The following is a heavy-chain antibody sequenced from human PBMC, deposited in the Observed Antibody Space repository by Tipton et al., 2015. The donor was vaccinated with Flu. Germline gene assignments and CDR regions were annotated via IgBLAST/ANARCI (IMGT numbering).Heavy chain of an antibody. CDR2: IHHNGDI. J-gene: IGHJ4*02. V-gene: IGHV4-38-2*01. D-gene: IGHD2/OR15-2a*01. Sequence: LRLSCAVSGYSISRGYYWGWIRQPPGKGLEWIGSIHHNGDIHFNPSLKSRVSISVDTPNNRFSLNLTSVTAADTAVYYCARAEIGDFDYWGQGTLVTVSS. CDR3: ARAEIGDFDY. CDR1: GYSISRGYY.